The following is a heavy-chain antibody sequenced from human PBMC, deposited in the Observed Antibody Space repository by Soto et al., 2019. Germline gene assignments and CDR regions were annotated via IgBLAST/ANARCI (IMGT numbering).Heavy chain of an antibody. J-gene: IGHJ4*02. V-gene: IGHV3-23*01. CDR1: GLTFSNYA. CDR3: AKNQERELPRVIDF. Sequence: EVRLLESGGGLVKPGGSLRLSCSTSGLTFSNYAMSWVRQPPGGGLEWGSSMSGSSSTTYYADPVRGRFTISRDRSKNTLYLQMSSLRAENTALYYCAKNQERELPRVIDFWGQGTLVTVSS. D-gene: IGHD1-7*01. CDR2: MSGSSSTT.